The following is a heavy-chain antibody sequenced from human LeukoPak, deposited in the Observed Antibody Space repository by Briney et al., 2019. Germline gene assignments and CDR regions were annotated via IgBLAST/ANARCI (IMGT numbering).Heavy chain of an antibody. CDR3: ARDPRIADKRLDY. CDR2: IYHSGST. J-gene: IGHJ4*02. Sequence: SETLSLTCTVSGYSISSGYYWGWIRQPPGKGLEWIGSIYHSGSTYYNPSLKSRVTISVDTSKNLFSLKLSSVTAADTAVYYCARDPRIADKRLDYWGQGTLVTVSS. V-gene: IGHV4-38-2*02. CDR1: GYSISSGYY. D-gene: IGHD6-13*01.